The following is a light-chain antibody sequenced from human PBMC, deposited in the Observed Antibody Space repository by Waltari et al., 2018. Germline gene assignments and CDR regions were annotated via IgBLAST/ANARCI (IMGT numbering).Light chain of an antibody. Sequence: IVMTQSPDSLAVSLGERATIHCKSSQSLLYTSNNKNYLAWYQQKPGQPPQLLISWASTRDSGVPGRFSGSGSGTDFSLTINNLQAEDVAVYYCQQYFNTPLVFGQGTRLE. CDR3: QQYFNTPLV. CDR1: QSLLYTSNNKNY. J-gene: IGKJ5*01. CDR2: WAS. V-gene: IGKV4-1*01.